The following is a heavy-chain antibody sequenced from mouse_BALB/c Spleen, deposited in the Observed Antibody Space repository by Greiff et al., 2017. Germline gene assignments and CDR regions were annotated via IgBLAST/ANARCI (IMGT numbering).Heavy chain of an antibody. CDR3: AKEGWLLRSAWFAY. CDR2: IWGDGST. J-gene: IGHJ3*01. Sequence: VKLVESGPGLVAPSQSLSITCTVSGFSLTSYGVSWVRQPPGKGLEWLGVIWGDGSTNYHSALISRLSISKDNSKSQVFLKLNSLQTDDTATYYCAKEGWLLRSAWFAYWGQGTLVTVSA. CDR1: GFSLTSYG. D-gene: IGHD2-3*01. V-gene: IGHV2-3*01.